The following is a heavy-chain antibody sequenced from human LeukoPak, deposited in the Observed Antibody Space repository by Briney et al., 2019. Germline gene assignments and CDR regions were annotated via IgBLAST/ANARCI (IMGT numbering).Heavy chain of an antibody. CDR2: ISGSGGST. CDR3: AKDLEYDSSGYYFFDY. J-gene: IGHJ4*02. Sequence: PGGSLRLSCAASGFTFSSSSMSWVRQAPGKGLEWVSVISGSGGSTDYADSVKGRFTISRDNSKNTLYLQINSLRAEDTAVYYCAKDLEYDSSGYYFFDYWGQGTLVTVSS. V-gene: IGHV3-23*01. D-gene: IGHD3-22*01. CDR1: GFTFSSSS.